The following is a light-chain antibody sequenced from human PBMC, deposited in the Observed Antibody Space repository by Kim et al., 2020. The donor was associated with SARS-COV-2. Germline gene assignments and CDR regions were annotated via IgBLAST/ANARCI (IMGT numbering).Light chain of an antibody. V-gene: IGKV3-20*01. Sequence: SPGERATLSCRASQSVSSTYLAWYQQKPGQAPRLLIYAASSRATGIPDRFSGSGSGTDFTITISRLEPEDCAVFYCQQYATSPRTFGQGTKVDIK. J-gene: IGKJ1*01. CDR3: QQYATSPRT. CDR1: QSVSSTY. CDR2: AAS.